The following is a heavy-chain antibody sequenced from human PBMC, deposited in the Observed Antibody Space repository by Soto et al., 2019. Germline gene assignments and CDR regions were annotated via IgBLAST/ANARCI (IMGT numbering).Heavy chain of an antibody. CDR2: ISGSGGST. D-gene: IGHD3-22*01. V-gene: IGHV3-23*01. CDR3: AKVGDSSGYYYPGAFDI. Sequence: VGSLRLSCAASGFTSSSYAMSWVRQAPGKGLEWVSAISGSGGSTYYADSVKGRFTISRDNSKNTLYLQMNSLRAEDTAVYYCAKVGDSSGYYYPGAFDIWGQGTMVTVSS. J-gene: IGHJ3*02. CDR1: GFTSSSYA.